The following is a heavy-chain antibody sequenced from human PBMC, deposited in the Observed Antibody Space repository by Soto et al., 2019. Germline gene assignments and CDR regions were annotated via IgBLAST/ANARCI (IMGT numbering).Heavy chain of an antibody. CDR1: GFNFNTYG. Sequence: QVHLVESGGGVVQPGRSLRLSCEVSGFNFNTYGMHWVRQAPGKGLEWVAGISNDGRNKYYGYAVKGRFTVSRDNSRSNMYQQMDSLRPEDTAVYYYTKDGRLEVPEVPLEEYYFDFWGQGTLVTV. V-gene: IGHV3-30*18. D-gene: IGHD2-15*01. J-gene: IGHJ4*02. CDR2: ISNDGRNK. CDR3: TKDGRLEVPEVPLEEYYFDF.